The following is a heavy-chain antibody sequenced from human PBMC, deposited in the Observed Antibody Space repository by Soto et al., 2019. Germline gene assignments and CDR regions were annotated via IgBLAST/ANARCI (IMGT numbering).Heavy chain of an antibody. V-gene: IGHV4-59*01. D-gene: IGHD3-3*01. J-gene: IGHJ6*02. CDR3: ARTYDFWSGYYDRVRSYYYYDMDV. CDR1: CGSISSYY. CDR2: IYYSGST. Sequence: SETLSLTFTVSCGSISSYYWSWIRQPPGKGLEWIGYIYYSGSTNYNPSLKSRVTISVDTSKNQFSLKLSSVTAADTVVYYCARTYDFWSGYYDRVRSYYYYDMDVWGQGTTVTVSS.